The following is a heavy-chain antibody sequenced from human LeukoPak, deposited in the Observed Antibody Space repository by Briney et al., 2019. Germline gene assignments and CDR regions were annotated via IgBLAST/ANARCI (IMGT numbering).Heavy chain of an antibody. J-gene: IGHJ5*02. Sequence: GGSLRLSCAASGFTVSSDYMSWVRQAPGKGLEWVSVIYSGGSTYYADSVKGRFTISRDKSKNTVYLQMNGLRFEDTAMYYCARNWFDPWGQGTLVTVSS. V-gene: IGHV3-53*05. CDR3: ARNWFDP. CDR2: IYSGGST. CDR1: GFTVSSDY.